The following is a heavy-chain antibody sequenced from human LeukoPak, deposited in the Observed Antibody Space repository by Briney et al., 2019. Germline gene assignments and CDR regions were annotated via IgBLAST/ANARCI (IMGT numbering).Heavy chain of an antibody. CDR1: GGSISSYY. D-gene: IGHD5-18*01. CDR2: IYYSGST. Sequence: PSETLSLTCTVSGGSISSYYWSWIRQPPGKGLEWIGYIYYSGSTNYNPSLKSRVTISVDTSKNQFSLKLSSVTAADTAVYYCARAESGLHLWRPFDYWGQGTLVTVSS. J-gene: IGHJ4*02. V-gene: IGHV4-59*01. CDR3: ARAESGLHLWRPFDY.